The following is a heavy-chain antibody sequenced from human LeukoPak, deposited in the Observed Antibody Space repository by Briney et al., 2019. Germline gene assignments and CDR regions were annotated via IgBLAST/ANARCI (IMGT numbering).Heavy chain of an antibody. Sequence: GESLKISCKASGYSFSSYWIGWVRQMPGKGLEWMGIIFPGDSDTRYSPSFQGQVTISADKSISTAYLQWSSLKASDTAMYYCARSRYYYDSSGYFSWFDPWGQGTLVTVSS. CDR1: GYSFSSYW. CDR3: ARSRYYYDSSGYFSWFDP. J-gene: IGHJ5*02. CDR2: IFPGDSDT. V-gene: IGHV5-51*01. D-gene: IGHD3-22*01.